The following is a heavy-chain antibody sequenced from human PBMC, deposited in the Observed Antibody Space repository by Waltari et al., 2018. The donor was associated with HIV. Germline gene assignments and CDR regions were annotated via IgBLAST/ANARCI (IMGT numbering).Heavy chain of an antibody. CDR1: GYRITSHA. J-gene: IGHJ5*02. V-gene: IGHV7-4-1*02. CDR3: ARTLVSSRLVRFDP. D-gene: IGHD6-6*01. Sequence: QVQLVQSGSELKKPGASVRVSCKASGYRITSHAITWVRQAPGQGLEWMGWINTDTGNPTYAPGFTGRFVFSLDSSVSTAYLQISSLMVDDTAVYYCARTLVSSRLVRFDPWGQGTLVTVSS. CDR2: INTDTGNP.